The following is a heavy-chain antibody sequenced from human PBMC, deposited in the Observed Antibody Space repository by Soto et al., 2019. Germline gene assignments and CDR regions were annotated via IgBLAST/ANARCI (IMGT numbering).Heavy chain of an antibody. J-gene: IGHJ4*02. CDR1: GGSISSYY. Sequence: SETLSLTCTVSGGSISSYYWSWIRQPPGKGLEWIGYIYYSGSTNYNPSLKSRVTISVDTSKNQFSLKLSSVTAADTAVYYCAREVYDSSGYYYDPTHLDYWGQGTLGTVSS. CDR2: IYYSGST. V-gene: IGHV4-59*01. CDR3: AREVYDSSGYYYDPTHLDY. D-gene: IGHD3-22*01.